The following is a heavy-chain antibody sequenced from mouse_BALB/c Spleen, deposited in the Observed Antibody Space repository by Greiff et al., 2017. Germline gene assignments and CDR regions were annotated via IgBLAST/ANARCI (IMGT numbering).Heavy chain of an antibody. D-gene: IGHD1-1*01. J-gene: IGHJ1*01. V-gene: IGHV3-8*02. Sequence: EVKLQESGPSLVKPSQTLSLTCSVTGDSITSGYWNWIRKFPGNKLEYMGYISYSGSTYYNPSLKSRISITRDTSKNQYYLQLNSVTTEDTATYYCARSYYGSSYWYFEVWGAGTTVTVAS. CDR1: GDSITSGY. CDR3: ARSYYGSSYWYFEV. CDR2: ISYSGST.